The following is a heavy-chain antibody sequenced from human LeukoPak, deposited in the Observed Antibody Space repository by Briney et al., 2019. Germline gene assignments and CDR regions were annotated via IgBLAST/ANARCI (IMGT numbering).Heavy chain of an antibody. J-gene: IGHJ4*02. Sequence: GGSLRLSCAAFGFTFSSYGMHWVRQAPGKGLEWVAFIRYDGSNKYYADSVKGRFTISRDNSKNTLYLQMNSLRAEDTAVYYCARDGFDGVSFDYWGQGTLVTVSS. CDR3: ARDGFDGVSFDY. CDR2: IRYDGSNK. CDR1: GFTFSSYG. V-gene: IGHV3-30*02. D-gene: IGHD2-8*01.